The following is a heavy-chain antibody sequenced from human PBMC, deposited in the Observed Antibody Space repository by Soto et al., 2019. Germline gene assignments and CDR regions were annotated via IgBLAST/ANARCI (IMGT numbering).Heavy chain of an antibody. CDR3: ARIRRSYSEDSSGYYTDFDY. Sequence: QVTLKESGPVLVKPTETLTLTCTVSGFSLSNARMGVSWIRQPPGKALEWLAHIFSNDEKSYSTSLKSRLTNSKDTSXXQXVXXMTNMDPVDTATYYCARIRRSYSEDSSGYYTDFDYWGQGTLVTVSS. J-gene: IGHJ4*02. CDR2: IFSNDEK. D-gene: IGHD3-22*01. CDR1: GFSLSNARMG. V-gene: IGHV2-26*01.